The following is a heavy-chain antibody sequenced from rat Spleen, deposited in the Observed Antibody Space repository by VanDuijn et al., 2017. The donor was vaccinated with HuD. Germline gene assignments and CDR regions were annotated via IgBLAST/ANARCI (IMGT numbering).Heavy chain of an antibody. D-gene: IGHD1-1*01. Sequence: EVQLVESGGGLVQPGGSLKLSCVASGITFTNYWMTWIRQAPGKGLEWIASITNTGDSTYYLDSVKGRFTISRDNAKSTLYLQMNSLRSEDTATYYCTRGGYSGFDYWGPGTMVTVSS. CDR2: ITNTGDST. V-gene: IGHV5-31*01. CDR3: TRGGYSGFDY. CDR1: GITFTNYW. J-gene: IGHJ1*01.